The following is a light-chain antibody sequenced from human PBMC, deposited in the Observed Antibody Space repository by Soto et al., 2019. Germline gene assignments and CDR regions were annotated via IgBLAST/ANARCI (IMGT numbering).Light chain of an antibody. J-gene: IGKJ4*01. CDR3: HQDFEFPLT. CDR2: GAS. CDR1: QSLSNTY. V-gene: IGKV3D-7*01. Sequence: EIVMTQSPVTLSLSPGDRATLSCRASQSLSNTYISWYQQKPGQSPRFLLYGASTRATGIPARFSGSGSGPEFTLTLSSLQPEDFALYSCHQDFEFPLTFGGGTKVEIK.